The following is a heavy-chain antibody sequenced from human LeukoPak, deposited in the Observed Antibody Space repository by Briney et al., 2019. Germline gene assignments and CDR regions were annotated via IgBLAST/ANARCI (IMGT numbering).Heavy chain of an antibody. J-gene: IGHJ4*02. CDR3: ARAYDSSGYYPFDFDY. V-gene: IGHV4-34*01. Sequence: SETLSLTCVVYGGSFSGYYWSWIRQPPGKGLEWIGEIDQSGTTNYNPSLKSRVTISIDTSKKQFSLTLTSMTAADTAVYYCARAYDSSGYYPFDFDYWGQGTLVTVSS. D-gene: IGHD3-22*01. CDR1: GGSFSGYY. CDR2: IDQSGTT.